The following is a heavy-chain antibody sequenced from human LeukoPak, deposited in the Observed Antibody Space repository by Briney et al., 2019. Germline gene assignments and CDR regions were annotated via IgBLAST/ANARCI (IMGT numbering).Heavy chain of an antibody. J-gene: IGHJ4*02. CDR3: ASLRPLYYYGSGSYGVNFDY. D-gene: IGHD3-10*01. V-gene: IGHV4-59*12. Sequence: PSETLSLTCTVSGGSISSYYWSWIRQPPGKGLEWIGYIYYSGSTNYNPSLKSRVTMSVDTSKNQFSLKLSSVTAADTAVYYCASLRPLYYYGSGSYGVNFDYWGQGTLVTVSS. CDR1: GGSISSYY. CDR2: IYYSGST.